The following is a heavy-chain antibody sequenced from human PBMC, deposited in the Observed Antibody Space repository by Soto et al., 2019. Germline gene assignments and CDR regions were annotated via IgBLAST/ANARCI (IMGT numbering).Heavy chain of an antibody. J-gene: IGHJ4*02. D-gene: IGHD6-13*01. V-gene: IGHV4-4*02. CDR1: GDSITSSYW. CDR2: IHHSGVT. CDR3: SRPEPFTAAGPC. Sequence: QIQLQESGPGLVQPSGTLSLTCAVSGDSITSSYWSWLRQPPGKGLEWIAEIHHSGVTNYNPSHKSRXXIXLXXSKNQFSLQFNSMTAADTAVYYCSRPEPFTAAGPCWGQGTLVTVSS.